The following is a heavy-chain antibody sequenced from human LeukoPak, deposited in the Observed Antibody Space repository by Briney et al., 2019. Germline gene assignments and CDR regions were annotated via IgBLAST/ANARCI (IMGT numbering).Heavy chain of an antibody. CDR2: IGGSGSTT. Sequence: PGGSLRLSCAASGFTFSSYAMSWVRQAPGKGLEWASAIGGSGSTTYYADSAKGRFTISRDNSKNTVLLQMNSLRAEDTAVYYCAPRGYPTVFHYWGQGTLVTVSS. D-gene: IGHD3-10*01. V-gene: IGHV3-23*01. CDR1: GFTFSSYA. CDR3: APRGYPTVFHY. J-gene: IGHJ4*02.